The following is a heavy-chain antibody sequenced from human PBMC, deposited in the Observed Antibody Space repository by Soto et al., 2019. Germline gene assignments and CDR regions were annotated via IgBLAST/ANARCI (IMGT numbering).Heavy chain of an antibody. CDR3: TRMEIIYDILTGYPSPYGMDV. CDR2: IRSKANSYAT. CDR1: GFTFSGSA. Sequence: PGGSLRLSCAASGFTFSGSAMHWVRQASGKGLEWVGRIRSKANSYATAYAASVKGRFTISRDGSKNTAYLQMNSLKTEDTAVYYCTRMEIIYDILTGYPSPYGMDVWGQGTTVTVSS. D-gene: IGHD3-9*01. V-gene: IGHV3-73*01. J-gene: IGHJ6*02.